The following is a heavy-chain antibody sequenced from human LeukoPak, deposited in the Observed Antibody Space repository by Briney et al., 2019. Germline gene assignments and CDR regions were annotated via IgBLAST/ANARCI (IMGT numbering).Heavy chain of an antibody. CDR2: IYSDGST. V-gene: IGHV3-53*01. CDR1: GFTASSNY. J-gene: IGHJ6*02. CDR3: ARDRYYYYGMDV. Sequence: PGGSLRLSCAASGFTASSNYMSWVRQAPGKGLEWVSVIYSDGSTYYADSVKGRFTISRDTSKNTLYLQMNSLRAEDTAVYYCARDRYYYYGMDVWGQGTTVTVSS.